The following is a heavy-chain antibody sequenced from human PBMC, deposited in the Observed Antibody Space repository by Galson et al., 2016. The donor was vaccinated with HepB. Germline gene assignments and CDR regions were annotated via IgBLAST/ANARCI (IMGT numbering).Heavy chain of an antibody. CDR3: ARDHLVSTTGLVGNAFDF. J-gene: IGHJ3*01. Sequence: SVKVSCKASGYTFTDHFLHWVRQAPGQGLEWIGWINPHSGGTNYPRKFQGWVSITADSSTDIAYLELSSLKTDDTAIYYCARDHLVSTTGLVGNAFDFWGQGTMVAVSS. D-gene: IGHD5/OR15-5a*01. CDR1: GYTFTDHF. CDR2: INPHSGGT. V-gene: IGHV1-2*04.